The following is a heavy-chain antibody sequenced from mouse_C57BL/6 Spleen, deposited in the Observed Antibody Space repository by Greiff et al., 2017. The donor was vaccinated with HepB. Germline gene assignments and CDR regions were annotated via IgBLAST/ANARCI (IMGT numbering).Heavy chain of an antibody. CDR2: ISSGSSTI. CDR1: GFTFSDYG. CDR3: ARQGITTVVEDAMDY. Sequence: EVQGVESGGGLVKPGGSLKLSCAASGFTFSDYGMHWVRQAPEKGLEWVAYISSGSSTIYYADTVKGRFTISRDNAKNTLFLQMTSLRSEDTAMYYCARQGITTVVEDAMDYWGQGTSVTVSS. V-gene: IGHV5-17*01. J-gene: IGHJ4*01. D-gene: IGHD1-1*01.